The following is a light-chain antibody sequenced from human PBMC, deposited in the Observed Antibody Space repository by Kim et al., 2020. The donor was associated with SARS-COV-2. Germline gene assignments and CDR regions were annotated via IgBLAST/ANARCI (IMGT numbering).Light chain of an antibody. CDR1: SSNIGSNY. CDR3: AAWDDSLSGWV. CDR2: RNN. V-gene: IGLV1-47*01. Sequence: GQGVTISCSGSSSNIGSNYVYWYQQFPGTAPKLLIFRNNQRPSGVPDRFSGSKSGTSASLAISGLRSEDEADYHCAAWDDSLSGWVFGGGTKVTVL. J-gene: IGLJ3*02.